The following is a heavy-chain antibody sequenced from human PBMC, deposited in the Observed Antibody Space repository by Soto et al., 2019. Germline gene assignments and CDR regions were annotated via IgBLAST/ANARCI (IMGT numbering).Heavy chain of an antibody. CDR1: GFKFGDHY. Sequence: PGGSLRLSCAASGFKFGDHYMTWIRQAPGKELEWVSKISGDGTTQYYADSVKGRFTVSRDNTKNSLHLQMNRLRAEDTALYYCAGDPFYYASGFWGQGTLVTVSS. CDR2: ISGDGTTQ. J-gene: IGHJ4*02. CDR3: AGDPFYYASGF. V-gene: IGHV3-11*01. D-gene: IGHD3-10*01.